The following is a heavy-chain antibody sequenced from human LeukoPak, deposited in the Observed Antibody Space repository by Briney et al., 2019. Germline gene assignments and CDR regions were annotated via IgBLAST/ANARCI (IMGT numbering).Heavy chain of an antibody. D-gene: IGHD5-12*01. V-gene: IGHV4-30-4*01. Sequence: PSESLSLTCTVSGGSISSGDYYWSWTRQPPGKGLEWIGYIYYSGSTYYNPSLKSRVTISVDTSKTQFSLKLSSVTAADTAVYYCARRVAMMNYFDYWGQGTLVTVSS. CDR1: GGSISSGDYY. J-gene: IGHJ4*02. CDR2: IYYSGST. CDR3: ARRVAMMNYFDY.